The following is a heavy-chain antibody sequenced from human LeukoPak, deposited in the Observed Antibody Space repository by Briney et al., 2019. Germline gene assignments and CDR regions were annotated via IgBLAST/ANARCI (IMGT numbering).Heavy chain of an antibody. D-gene: IGHD6-25*01. CDR3: ARDSISIAALDY. Sequence: PVKVSCKASGGTFSSYAISWVRQAPGQGLEWMGRIIPILGIANYAQKFQGRVTITADKSTSTAYMELSSLRSEDTAVYYCARDSISIAALDYWGQGTLVTVSS. CDR1: GGTFSSYA. V-gene: IGHV1-69*04. CDR2: IIPILGIA. J-gene: IGHJ4*02.